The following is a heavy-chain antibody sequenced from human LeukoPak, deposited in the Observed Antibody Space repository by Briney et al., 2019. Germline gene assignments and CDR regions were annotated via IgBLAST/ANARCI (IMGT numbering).Heavy chain of an antibody. CDR1: GFSFSSSW. CDR3: ARDLGYYDSSGYYRGAEYFQH. CDR2: INDDETST. J-gene: IGHJ1*01. V-gene: IGHV3-74*01. Sequence: GGSLRLSCAASGFSFSSSWMHWVRQVPGKGLEWVSRINDDETSTTYAESVQGRFTISRDNAKNTLFLQMNSLRAEDTAVYYCARDLGYYDSSGYYRGAEYFQHWGQGTLVTVSS. D-gene: IGHD3-22*01.